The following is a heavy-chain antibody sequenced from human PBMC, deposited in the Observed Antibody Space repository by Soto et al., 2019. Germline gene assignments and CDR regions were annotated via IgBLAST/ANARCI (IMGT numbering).Heavy chain of an antibody. D-gene: IGHD6-19*01. J-gene: IGHJ4*02. V-gene: IGHV3-21*01. Sequence: EVQLVESGGGLVKPGGSLRLSCAASGFTFSTYSMNWVRQAPGKGLEWVSSISSSGSYIYYSDSVKGRFSISRDYAKSSLCLQMNSLRVEDTAVYYCAGHSLFGSGWSIDYWGQGTLVPVSS. CDR2: ISSSGSYI. CDR3: AGHSLFGSGWSIDY. CDR1: GFTFSTYS.